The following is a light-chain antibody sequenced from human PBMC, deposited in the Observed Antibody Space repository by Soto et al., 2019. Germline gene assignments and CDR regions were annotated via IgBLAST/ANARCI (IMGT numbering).Light chain of an antibody. J-gene: IGKJ5*01. Sequence: DIQMTQSPSSLSAYVGDRVTITCRASRSISDYLNWYQQKPGRAPKLLIYAASSLQSGVPSRFSGSGSGTDFTLTISSLQSEDFATYYCQQSYNSPITFGQGTRLEIK. V-gene: IGKV1-39*01. CDR2: AAS. CDR3: QQSYNSPIT. CDR1: RSISDY.